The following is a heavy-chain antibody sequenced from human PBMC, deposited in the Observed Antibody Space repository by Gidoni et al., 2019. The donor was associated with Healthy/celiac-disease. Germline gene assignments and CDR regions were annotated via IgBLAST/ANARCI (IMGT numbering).Heavy chain of an antibody. CDR1: GGSISSYY. V-gene: IGHV4-59*08. CDR2: IYYSGST. D-gene: IGHD4-17*01. J-gene: IGHJ3*02. Sequence: QVQLQESGPGLVKPSETLSLTCTVSGGSISSYYWSWIRQPPGKGLEWIGYIYYSGSTNYNPSLKSRVTISVDTSKNQFSLKLSSVTAADTAVYYCARLPPLTRRHGGGAFDIWGQGTMVTVSS. CDR3: ARLPPLTRRHGGGAFDI.